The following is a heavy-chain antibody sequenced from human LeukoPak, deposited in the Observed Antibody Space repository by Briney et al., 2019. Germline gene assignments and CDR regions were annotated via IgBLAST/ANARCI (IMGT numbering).Heavy chain of an antibody. CDR1: GGSISSYY. CDR3: VREAIVPRAFDY. V-gene: IGHV4-59*01. CDR2: IYYSGST. Sequence: SETLSLTCTVSGGSISSYYWSWIRQPPGKGLEWIGYIYYSGSTNYNPSLKSRVTISVDTSKNQFSLKLSSVTAADTAVYYCVREAIVPRAFDYWGQGTLVTVSS. J-gene: IGHJ4*02. D-gene: IGHD3-16*02.